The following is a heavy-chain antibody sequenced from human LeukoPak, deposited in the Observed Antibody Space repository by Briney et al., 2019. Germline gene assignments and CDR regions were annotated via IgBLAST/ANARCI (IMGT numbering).Heavy chain of an antibody. Sequence: GGSLRLSCAASGFTFSSYGMHWVRQAPGKGLEWVAFISYDGSNKYYADSVKGRFTISRDNSKNTLYLQMNSLRAEDTAVYYCAKDSEFYFDNSGYDDSWGQGTLVTVSS. CDR3: AKDSEFYFDNSGYDDS. D-gene: IGHD3-22*01. V-gene: IGHV3-30*02. CDR2: ISYDGSNK. J-gene: IGHJ5*01. CDR1: GFTFSSYG.